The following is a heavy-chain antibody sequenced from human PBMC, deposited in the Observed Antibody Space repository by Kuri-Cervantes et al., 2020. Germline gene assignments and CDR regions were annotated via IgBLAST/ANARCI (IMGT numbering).Heavy chain of an antibody. D-gene: IGHD6-13*01. J-gene: IGHJ4*02. V-gene: IGHV3-66*03. CDR2: IYTCGST. Sequence: GGSLRLSCAASGFTVSSNYMSWVRQAPGKGLEWVSVIYTCGSTYYADSVKGRFTISRDNSKNTLDLQMNSLRAEDTAVYYCAKDLSSSWTVDYWGQGTLVTVSS. CDR3: AKDLSSSWTVDY. CDR1: GFTVSSNY.